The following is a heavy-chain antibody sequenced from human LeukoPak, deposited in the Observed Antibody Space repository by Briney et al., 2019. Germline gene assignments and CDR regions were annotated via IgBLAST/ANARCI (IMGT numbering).Heavy chain of an antibody. J-gene: IGHJ6*04. Sequence: GGSMRLACAAYGFTFGSYAMHWVRQAPGKGLEWVAVISYDGSNKYYADSVKGRFTISRDNSKNTLYLQMNSLRAEDTAVYYCARGRYCSSTSCYPLTYYGMDVWGKGTTVTVSS. CDR1: GFTFGSYA. CDR2: ISYDGSNK. CDR3: ARGRYCSSTSCYPLTYYGMDV. D-gene: IGHD2-2*01. V-gene: IGHV3-30*04.